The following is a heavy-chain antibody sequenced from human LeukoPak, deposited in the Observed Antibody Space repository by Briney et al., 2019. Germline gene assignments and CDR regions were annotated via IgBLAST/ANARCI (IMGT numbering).Heavy chain of an antibody. D-gene: IGHD4-17*01. CDR3: ARDILDYEDDWFGP. CDR2: IIPIFGTA. V-gene: IGHV1-69*06. CDR1: GGTFSSYA. J-gene: IGHJ5*02. Sequence: GASVKVSCKASGGTFSSYAISWVRQAPGQGLEWMGGIIPIFGTANYAQKFQGRVTITADKSTSTAYMELSSLRSEDTAVYYCARDILDYEDDWFGPWGQGTLVTVSS.